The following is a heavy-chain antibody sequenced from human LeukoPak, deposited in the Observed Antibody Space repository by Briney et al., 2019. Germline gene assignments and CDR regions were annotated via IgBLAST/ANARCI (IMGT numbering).Heavy chain of an antibody. D-gene: IGHD3-22*01. Sequence: GGSLRLSCVGSGFSFSGNSMNWVRQAPGKGLEWVSGISRTSTYIYYADSVQGRITISRDNAKNSLYLQMDSLRAEDTAVYYCARDFVNSGYYFDYWGQGTQVTVSS. CDR1: GFSFSGNS. CDR2: ISRTSTYI. J-gene: IGHJ4*02. V-gene: IGHV3-21*01. CDR3: ARDFVNSGYYFDY.